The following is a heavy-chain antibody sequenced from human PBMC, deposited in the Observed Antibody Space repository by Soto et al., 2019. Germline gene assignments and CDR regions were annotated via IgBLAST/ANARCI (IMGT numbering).Heavy chain of an antibody. D-gene: IGHD2-2*01. CDR2: ISYDGSNK. V-gene: IGHV3-30-3*01. Sequence: PGGSLRLSCAASGFTFGSYAMHWVRQAPGKGLEWVALISYDGSNKYYADSVKGRFTISRDNSKNTLYLQMNSLRAEDTAVYYCAGGGYCIITSCYLNWFEHSCQAPL. J-gene: IGHJ5*02. CDR1: GFTFGSYA. CDR3: AGGGYCIITSCYLNWFEH.